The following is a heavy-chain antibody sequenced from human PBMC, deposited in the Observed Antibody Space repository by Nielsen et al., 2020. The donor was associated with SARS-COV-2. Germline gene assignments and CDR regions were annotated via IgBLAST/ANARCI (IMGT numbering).Heavy chain of an antibody. CDR3: ARGGGVMTTVTTIDY. Sequence: VRQAPGKGLEWVSSISSSSSYIYYADSVKGRFTISRDNAKNSLYLQMNSLRAEDTAVYYCARGGGVMTTVTTIDYWGQGTLITVSS. CDR2: ISSSSSYI. D-gene: IGHD4-17*01. V-gene: IGHV3-21*01. J-gene: IGHJ4*02.